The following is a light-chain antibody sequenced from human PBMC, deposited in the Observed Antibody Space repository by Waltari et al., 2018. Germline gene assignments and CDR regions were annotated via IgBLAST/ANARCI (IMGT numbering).Light chain of an antibody. J-gene: IGLJ2*01. CDR1: SSNFGAGYD. Sequence: QSVLTQPPSVSGAPGQRVTISCTGDSSNFGAGYDVHWYQQLPGAAPNLLIYSNNNRPSGVPDRFSGSKSGTAASLAITGLQAEDEANYYCQSYDTSLSVVVYGGGTKLTVL. CDR3: QSYDTSLSVVV. V-gene: IGLV1-40*01. CDR2: SNN.